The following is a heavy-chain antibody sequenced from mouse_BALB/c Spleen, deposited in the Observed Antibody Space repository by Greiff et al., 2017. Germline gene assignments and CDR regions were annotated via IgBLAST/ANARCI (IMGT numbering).Heavy chain of an antibody. V-gene: IGHV3-2*02. D-gene: IGHD1-1*01. Sequence: EVKLQESGPGLVKPSQSLSLTCTVTGYSITSDYVWNWIRQFPGNKLEWMGYISYSGSTSYNPSLKSRISITRATSKNQFFLQLNSVTTEDTATYYCARGGYYGSSYWYIDGWGAGTTVTVSS. J-gene: IGHJ1*01. CDR1: GYSITSDYV. CDR2: ISYSGST. CDR3: ARGGYYGSSYWYIDG.